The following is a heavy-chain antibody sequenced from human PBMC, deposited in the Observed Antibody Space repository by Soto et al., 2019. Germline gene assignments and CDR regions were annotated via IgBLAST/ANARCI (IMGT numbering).Heavy chain of an antibody. CDR3: ARLRTMATSDF. Sequence: QLQLQESGPGLVKPSETLSLTCTVSGGSISSSPYYWGWFRQPPGKGLAWIGSIYDSGSTYYNPSLKRRVTISVDTSKNQFSLKLSSVTAADTAVYYCARLRTMATSDFWGQGTLVTVSS. J-gene: IGHJ4*02. V-gene: IGHV4-39*01. CDR1: GGSISSSPYY. CDR2: IYDSGST. D-gene: IGHD1-1*01.